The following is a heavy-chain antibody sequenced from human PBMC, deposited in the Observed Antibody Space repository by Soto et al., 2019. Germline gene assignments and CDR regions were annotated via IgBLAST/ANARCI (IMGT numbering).Heavy chain of an antibody. CDR3: ASITGNPNRPGWFDP. D-gene: IGHD1-20*01. CDR2: INHSGST. J-gene: IGHJ5*02. V-gene: IGHV4-34*01. CDR1: GGSFSGYY. Sequence: QVQLQQWGAGLLKPSETLSLTCAVYGGSFSGYYWSWIRQPPGKGLEWIGEINHSGSTNYNPSLKSRVTISVDTSKNQFSLKLSSVTAADTAVYYCASITGNPNRPGWFDPWGQGTLVTVSS.